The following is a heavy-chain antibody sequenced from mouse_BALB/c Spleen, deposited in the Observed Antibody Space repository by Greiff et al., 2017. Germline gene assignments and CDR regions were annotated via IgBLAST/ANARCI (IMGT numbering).Heavy chain of an antibody. V-gene: IGHV14-3*02. Sequence: EVQLQQSGAELVKPGASVKLSCTASGFTITDTYMHWVKQRPEQGLEWIGRIDPANGNTKYDPKFQGKATITADTSSNTAYLQLSSLTSEDTAVYYCARDGGLRYYFDYWGQGTTLTVSS. J-gene: IGHJ2*01. D-gene: IGHD2-4*01. CDR3: ARDGGLRYYFDY. CDR1: GFTITDTY. CDR2: IDPANGNT.